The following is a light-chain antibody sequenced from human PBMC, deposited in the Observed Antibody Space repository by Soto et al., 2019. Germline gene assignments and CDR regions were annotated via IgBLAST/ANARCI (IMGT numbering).Light chain of an antibody. Sequence: VLTQPPSVSGAPGQRVTISCTGSSSNIGAHYDVHWYQQLPGTAPKLLIYGNSNRPSGVPDRFSGSKSGASASLAITGLQAEDEADYYCQSYDNSLSVYVFGTGTKVTVL. CDR3: QSYDNSLSVYV. V-gene: IGLV1-40*01. CDR2: GNS. J-gene: IGLJ1*01. CDR1: SSNIGAHYD.